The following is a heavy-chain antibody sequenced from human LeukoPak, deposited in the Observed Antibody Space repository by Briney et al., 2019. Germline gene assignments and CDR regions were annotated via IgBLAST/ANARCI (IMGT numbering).Heavy chain of an antibody. V-gene: IGHV3-48*01. Sequence: GGSLRLSCAASGFTFSSYSMNWVRQAPGKGLEWVSYISSGSSTIYYADSVKGRFTISRDNAKNSLCLQMNSLRAEDTAVYYCAKNVGSNFRYFFDYWGQGTLVTVSS. CDR3: AKNVGSNFRYFFDY. CDR2: ISSGSSTI. CDR1: GFTFSSYS. J-gene: IGHJ4*02. D-gene: IGHD1-1*01.